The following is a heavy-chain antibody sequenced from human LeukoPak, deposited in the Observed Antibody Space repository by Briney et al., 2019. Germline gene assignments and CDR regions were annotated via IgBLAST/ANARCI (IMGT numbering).Heavy chain of an antibody. Sequence: APVKGFFQASGYTFINYYINWVGQAPGQRLEWMGWMNPNSGNIGFAQKFQGRVTMTRNTPISTAYMELSSLRSEDTAVYYCARREYDILTGYSSFDYWGQGTLVTVSS. CDR2: MNPNSGNI. J-gene: IGHJ4*02. CDR1: GYTFINYY. D-gene: IGHD3-9*01. CDR3: ARREYDILTGYSSFDY. V-gene: IGHV1-8*01.